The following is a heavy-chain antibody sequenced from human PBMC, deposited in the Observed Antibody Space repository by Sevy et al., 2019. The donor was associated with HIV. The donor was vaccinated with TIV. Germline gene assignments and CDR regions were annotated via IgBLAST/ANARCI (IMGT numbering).Heavy chain of an antibody. CDR2: ISFDGTDK. J-gene: IGHJ3*01. CDR3: VRETTMLPRGAFDF. CDR1: GFTFSSYP. D-gene: IGHD3-10*01. V-gene: IGHV3-30-3*01. Sequence: GGCLRLSCAASGFTFSSYPMLWVRQAPGNGLEWVSFISFDGTDKYYADSVKGRFTITRDNSKNTLFLQMNSLRAEDTAFYYCVRETTMLPRGAFDFWGQGTMVTVSS.